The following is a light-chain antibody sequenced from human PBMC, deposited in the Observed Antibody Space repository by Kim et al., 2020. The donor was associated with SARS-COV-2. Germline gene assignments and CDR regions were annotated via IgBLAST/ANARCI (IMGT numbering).Light chain of an antibody. CDR2: GNY. Sequence: SETQWQTLHLSCSALGPIHGTDYSVHWYQPVPGAAPKLLIYGNYNRPSGVPARFSGSKSGTSASLVITGLQADDEADYYCQGAYVFGSGTKVTVL. CDR1: GPIHGTDYS. J-gene: IGLJ1*01. V-gene: IGLV1-40*01. CDR3: QGAYV.